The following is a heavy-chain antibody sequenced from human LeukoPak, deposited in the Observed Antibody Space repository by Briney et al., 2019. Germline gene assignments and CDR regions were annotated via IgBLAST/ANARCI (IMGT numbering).Heavy chain of an antibody. CDR1: GGSFSGYY. CDR2: INHSGST. CDR3: ARVEKKSSSWYGQGLNWFAP. J-gene: IGHJ5*01. D-gene: IGHD6-13*01. Sequence: SETLSLTCAVYGGSFSGYYWSWIRQPPGKGLEWIGEINHSGSTNYNPSLKSRVTISVDTSKNQFSLKLTSVTAADTAVYYCARVEKKSSSWYGQGLNWFAPWGQGTLVTVSS. V-gene: IGHV4-34*01.